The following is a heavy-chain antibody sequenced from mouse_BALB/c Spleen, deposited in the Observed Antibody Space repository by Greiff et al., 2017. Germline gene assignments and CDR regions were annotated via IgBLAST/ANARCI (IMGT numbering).Heavy chain of an antibody. J-gene: IGHJ1*01. CDR1: GYTFTDYN. V-gene: IGHV1S29*02. D-gene: IGHD2-1*01. Sequence: VQLQQSGPELVKPGASVKISCKASGYTFTDYNMHWVKQSHGKSLEWIGYIYPYNGGTGYNQKFKSKATLTVDNSSSTAYMELRSLTSEDSAVYYCATPYGNYLGYFDVWGAGTTVTVSS. CDR3: ATPYGNYLGYFDV. CDR2: IYPYNGGT.